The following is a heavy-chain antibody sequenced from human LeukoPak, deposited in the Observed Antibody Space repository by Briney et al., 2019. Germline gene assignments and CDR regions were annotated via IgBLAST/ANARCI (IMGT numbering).Heavy chain of an antibody. CDR2: IYYSGST. V-gene: IGHV4-59*01. D-gene: IGHD2-15*01. J-gene: IGHJ5*02. CDR1: GGSISSYY. Sequence: KPSETLSLTCTVSGGSISSYYWSWIRQPPGKGLEWIGYIYYSGSTNYNPSLKSRVTISVDMSKNQFTLKLSSVTAADTAVYYCARGPSGGANNWFDPWGQGILVTVSS. CDR3: ARGPSGGANNWFDP.